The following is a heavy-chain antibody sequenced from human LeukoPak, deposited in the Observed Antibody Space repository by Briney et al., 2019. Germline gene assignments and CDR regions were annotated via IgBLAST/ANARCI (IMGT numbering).Heavy chain of an antibody. J-gene: IGHJ4*02. CDR2: ISYDGSNK. Sequence: GGSLRLSCAASEFTFSDCAMHWVRQAPGKGLECVAVISYDGSNKYYADSVKGRFTISRDNAKNSLYLQMNSLRAEDTAVYYCARDGGGLVTATPRYFDYWGQGTLVTVSS. D-gene: IGHD2-21*02. CDR1: EFTFSDCA. V-gene: IGHV3-30*03. CDR3: ARDGGGLVTATPRYFDY.